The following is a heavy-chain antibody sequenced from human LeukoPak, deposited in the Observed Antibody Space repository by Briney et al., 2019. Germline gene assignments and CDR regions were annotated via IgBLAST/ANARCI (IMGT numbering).Heavy chain of an antibody. J-gene: IGHJ3*02. Sequence: AGGSLRLSCAASGFTFSNYEMNWVRQAPGKGLEWVSYISNSGSTIYYADSVKGRSTISRDNAKKSLYLQMKSLRAEDTAVYYCARSLFWDILTPGAFDIWGQGTMVTVSS. D-gene: IGHD3-9*01. CDR2: ISNSGSTI. CDR1: GFTFSNYE. V-gene: IGHV3-48*03. CDR3: ARSLFWDILTPGAFDI.